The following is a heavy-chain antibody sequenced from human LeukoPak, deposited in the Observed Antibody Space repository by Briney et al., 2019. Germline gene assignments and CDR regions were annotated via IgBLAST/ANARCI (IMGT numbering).Heavy chain of an antibody. CDR1: GYTFTGYY. D-gene: IGHD5-12*01. J-gene: IGHJ4*02. Sequence: ASVKVSCKASGYTFTGYYMHWVRQAPGQGLEWMGWINPNSGGTNYAQKFQGRVTMARDTSISTAYMELSRLRSDDTAVYYCARGSYSGYDSLYYFDYWGQGTLVTVSS. CDR3: ARGSYSGYDSLYYFDY. V-gene: IGHV1-2*02. CDR2: INPNSGGT.